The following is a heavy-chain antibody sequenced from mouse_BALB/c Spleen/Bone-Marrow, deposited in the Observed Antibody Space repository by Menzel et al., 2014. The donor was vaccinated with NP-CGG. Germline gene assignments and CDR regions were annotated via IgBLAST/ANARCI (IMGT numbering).Heavy chain of an antibody. V-gene: IGHV4-1*02. CDR3: ARLGYYGSVAY. J-gene: IGHJ3*01. D-gene: IGHD1-2*01. CDR1: GFDFSRYW. CDR2: INPDSNTI. Sequence: ESGGGLVQPGGSLKLSCAASGFDFSRYWMSWVRQAPGNGLEWIGEINPDSNTINYTPSLKDKFIISRDNAKNTLYLQRSKGRSEDTALYYCARLGYYGSVAYWGQGTLVTVSA.